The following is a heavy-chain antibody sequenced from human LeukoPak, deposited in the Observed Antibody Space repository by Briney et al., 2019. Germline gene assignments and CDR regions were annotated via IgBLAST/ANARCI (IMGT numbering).Heavy chain of an antibody. J-gene: IGHJ6*03. Sequence: GGSLRLSCAASGFTFSSAWMSWVRQAPGKGLEWVGRIKSKTDGATTDYTAPVKGRFTISGDDSKNTLYLQMNSLKTEDTAVYYGTADLGTTSLQDYYSYMDVWGDGTTVTVSS. CDR1: GFTFSSAW. CDR2: IKSKTDGATT. CDR3: TADLGTTSLQDYYSYMDV. V-gene: IGHV3-15*01. D-gene: IGHD1-7*01.